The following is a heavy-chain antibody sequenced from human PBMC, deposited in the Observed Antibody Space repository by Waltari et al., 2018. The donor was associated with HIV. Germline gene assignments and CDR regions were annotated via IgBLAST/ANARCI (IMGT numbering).Heavy chain of an antibody. CDR1: GGSISSSSYY. D-gene: IGHD6-19*01. CDR2: IYYSGST. J-gene: IGHJ4*02. CDR3: ARLYSSGQDY. Sequence: QLQLQESGPGLVKPSETLSLTCTVSGGSISSSSYYWGWIRQPPGKGLEGIGSIYYSGSTYDNPSLKSRVTISVDTSKNQFSLKLSSVTAADTAVYYCARLYSSGQDYWGQGTLVTVSS. V-gene: IGHV4-39*01.